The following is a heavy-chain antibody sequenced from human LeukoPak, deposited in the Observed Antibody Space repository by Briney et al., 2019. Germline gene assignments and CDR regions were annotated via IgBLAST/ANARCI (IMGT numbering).Heavy chain of an antibody. Sequence: GGSLTLSCAASGFTVSDSYMSRVRQAPGKGLECVSILYSGGMTYYADSVKGRFTISTDTSKNTVNLQMNSLRAEDTAIYYCARMFGGNYYGYYFDYWGQGSMLTVSS. CDR2: LYSGGMT. V-gene: IGHV3-53*01. J-gene: IGHJ4*02. CDR1: GFTVSDSY. CDR3: ARMFGGNYYGYYFDY. D-gene: IGHD1-26*01.